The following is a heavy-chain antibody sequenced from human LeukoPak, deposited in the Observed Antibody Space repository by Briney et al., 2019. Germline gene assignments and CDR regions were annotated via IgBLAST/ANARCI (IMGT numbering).Heavy chain of an antibody. CDR3: ARGILGRGIAVAGDY. D-gene: IGHD6-19*01. CDR2: INPSGGST. Sequence: GASVKVSCKASGYTFTSYYMHWVRQAPGQGLEWMGIINPSGGSTSYAQRFQGRVTMTRDTSTSTVYMELSSLRSEDTAVYYCARGILGRGIAVAGDYWGQGTLVTVSS. CDR1: GYTFTSYY. J-gene: IGHJ4*02. V-gene: IGHV1-46*01.